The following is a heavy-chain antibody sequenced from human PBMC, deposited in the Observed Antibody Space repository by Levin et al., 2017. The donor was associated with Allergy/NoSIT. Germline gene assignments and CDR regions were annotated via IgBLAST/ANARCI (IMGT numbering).Heavy chain of an antibody. CDR2: ISSSSSYI. CDR1: GFTFSSYS. Sequence: GESLKISCAASGFTFSSYSMNWVRQAPGKGLEWVSSISSSSSYIYYADSVKGRFTISRDNAKNSLYLQMNSLRAEDTAVYYCARDRSSSDNWFDPWGQGTLVTVSS. V-gene: IGHV3-21*01. D-gene: IGHD6-6*01. J-gene: IGHJ5*02. CDR3: ARDRSSSDNWFDP.